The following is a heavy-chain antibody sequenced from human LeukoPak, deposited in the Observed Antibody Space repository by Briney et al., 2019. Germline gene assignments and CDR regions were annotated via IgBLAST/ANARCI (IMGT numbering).Heavy chain of an antibody. D-gene: IGHD6-6*01. CDR1: GFTFSSPG. CDR3: AKGGYSSSPRIDY. Sequence: GGTLRLSCAASGFTFSSPGMSWVRQTPAKGLEWVSGISGAGDSTYYADSVKGRFTISRDNSKNTLYLQMNSLRAEDTAVYYCAKGGYSSSPRIDYWGQGTLVTVSS. J-gene: IGHJ4*02. V-gene: IGHV3-23*01. CDR2: ISGAGDST.